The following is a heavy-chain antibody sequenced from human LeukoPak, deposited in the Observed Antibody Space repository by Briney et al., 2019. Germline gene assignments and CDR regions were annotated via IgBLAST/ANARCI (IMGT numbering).Heavy chain of an antibody. CDR3: ARGGDGYEPPFSYYYYYMDV. V-gene: IGHV1-69*06. J-gene: IGHJ6*03. D-gene: IGHD5-24*01. CDR1: GGTFSSYA. CDR2: IIPIFGTA. Sequence: SVNVSCKVSGGTFSSYAISWVRQAPGQGLEWMGGIIPIFGTANYAQKFPGRATTTADKSTSTAYMELSSLRSEDTAVYYCARGGDGYEPPFSYYYYYMDVWGKGTTVTVSS.